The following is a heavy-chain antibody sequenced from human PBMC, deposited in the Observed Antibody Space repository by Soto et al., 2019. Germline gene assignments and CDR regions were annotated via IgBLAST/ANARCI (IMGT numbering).Heavy chain of an antibody. Sequence: QVQLQESGPGLVKPSQTLSLTCTVSGGSISSGGYYWNWIRQHPGKGLEWIGYIYNSGSTYYNPSLKSRVTISSDTSTNQFSLKLTSVTAADTAVYYCARGGVETVRDYWGQGTLVTVSS. J-gene: IGHJ4*02. V-gene: IGHV4-31*03. CDR1: GGSISSGGYY. D-gene: IGHD2-21*02. CDR2: IYNSGST. CDR3: ARGGVETVRDY.